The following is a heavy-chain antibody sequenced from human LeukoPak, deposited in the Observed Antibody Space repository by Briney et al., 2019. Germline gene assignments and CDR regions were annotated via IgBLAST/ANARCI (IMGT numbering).Heavy chain of an antibody. V-gene: IGHV1-18*01. J-gene: IGHJ4*02. Sequence: ASVKVSCKASGYTFTSYAMHWVRQAPGQRLEWMGWISAYNGNTNYAQKLQGRVTMTTDTSTSTAYMELRSLRSDDTAVYYCARETYSSGWCDYWGQGTLVTVSS. CDR2: ISAYNGNT. D-gene: IGHD6-19*01. CDR3: ARETYSSGWCDY. CDR1: GYTFTSYA.